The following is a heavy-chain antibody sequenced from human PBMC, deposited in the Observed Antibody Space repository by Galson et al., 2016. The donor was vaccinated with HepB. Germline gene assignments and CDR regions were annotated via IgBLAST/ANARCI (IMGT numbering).Heavy chain of an antibody. V-gene: IGHV3-21*01. Sequence: SLRLSCAASGFTFSYHAMAWVRQAPGKGLEWVSSISTSSSYIYYADSVKGRFTISRDNAKNSLYLQMNSLRAEDTAVYYCARDIEATVGMWYFDYWGQGTLVTVSS. CDR3: ARDIEATVGMWYFDY. D-gene: IGHD6-13*01. CDR2: ISTSSSYI. J-gene: IGHJ4*02. CDR1: GFTFSYHA.